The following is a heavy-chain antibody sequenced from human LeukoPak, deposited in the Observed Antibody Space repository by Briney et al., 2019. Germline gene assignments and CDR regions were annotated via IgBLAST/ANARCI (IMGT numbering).Heavy chain of an antibody. CDR3: ARGDLPESTVNDAFDI. V-gene: IGHV4-34*01. J-gene: IGHJ3*02. Sequence: PSETLSLTCAVYGGSLSGHYWSWIRQPPGKGLEWLGEINQSGSIKYSPSLKSRVTMSVDTSKDQFSLKLRSVTAADTAVYYCARGDLPESTVNDAFDIWGQGTMVTVSS. CDR2: INQSGSI. CDR1: GGSLSGHY. D-gene: IGHD1-1*01.